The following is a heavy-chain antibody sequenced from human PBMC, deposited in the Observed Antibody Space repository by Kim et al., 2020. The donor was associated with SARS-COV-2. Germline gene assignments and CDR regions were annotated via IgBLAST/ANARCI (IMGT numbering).Heavy chain of an antibody. J-gene: IGHJ4*02. D-gene: IGHD3-22*01. CDR3: AKGGYYYDSSGYYY. Sequence: ADPVKGRFTISRDNSKNTLYLQMNSLRAEDTAVYYCAKGGYYYDSSGYYYWGQGTLVTVSS. V-gene: IGHV3-30*02.